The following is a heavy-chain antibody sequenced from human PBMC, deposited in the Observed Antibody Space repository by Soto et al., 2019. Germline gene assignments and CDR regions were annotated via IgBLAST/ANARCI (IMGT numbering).Heavy chain of an antibody. J-gene: IGHJ6*02. CDR2: IKSKTDGGTT. D-gene: IGHD3-3*01. V-gene: IGHV3-15*07. Sequence: GGSLRLSCAASGFTFSNAWMNWVRQAPGKEQEWVGSIKSKTDGGTTDYAAPVKGRFTISRDDSKNTLYLQMNSLKTEDTAVYYCITGVLRFLESLPYYYYYGMDVWGQGTTVTVSS. CDR1: GFTFSNAW. CDR3: ITGVLRFLESLPYYYYYGMDV.